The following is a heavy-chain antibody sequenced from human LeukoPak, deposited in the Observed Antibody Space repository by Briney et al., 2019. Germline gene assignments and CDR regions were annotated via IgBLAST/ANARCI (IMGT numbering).Heavy chain of an antibody. CDR1: GGSLSSSSYY. CDR2: IYSSGST. Sequence: SETLSLTCTVSGGSLSSSSYYWGWIRQPPGKGLEWIGSIYSSGSTYYNPSLKSRVTISIDTSKNQVSLKLSSVTAADTAVYYCARHGVTSSGYYWDWGQGALVTVSS. J-gene: IGHJ4*02. V-gene: IGHV4-39*01. CDR3: ARHGVTSSGYYWD. D-gene: IGHD3-3*01.